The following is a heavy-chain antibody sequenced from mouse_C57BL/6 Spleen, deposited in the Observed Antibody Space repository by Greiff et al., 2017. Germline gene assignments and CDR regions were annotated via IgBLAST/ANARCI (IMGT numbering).Heavy chain of an antibody. V-gene: IGHV1-64*01. Sequence: QVQLKQPGAELVKPGASVKLSCKASGYTFTSYWMHWVKQRPGQGLEWIGMIHPNSGSTNYNEKFKSKATLTVDKSSSTAYMQLSSLTSEDSAVYYCARGITGTEGYFDVWGTGTTVTVSS. CDR3: ARGITGTEGYFDV. J-gene: IGHJ1*03. CDR1: GYTFTSYW. CDR2: IHPNSGST. D-gene: IGHD4-1*01.